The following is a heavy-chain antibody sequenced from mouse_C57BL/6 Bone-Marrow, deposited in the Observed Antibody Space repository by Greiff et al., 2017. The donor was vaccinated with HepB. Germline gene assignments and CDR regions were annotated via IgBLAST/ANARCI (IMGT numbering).Heavy chain of an antibody. CDR3: ARRNYYGPYYFDY. CDR2: IYPGSGNT. D-gene: IGHD1-2*01. Sequence: VQLQQSGAELVRPGASVKLSCKASGYTFTDYYINWVKQRPGQGLEWIARIYPGSGNTYYNEKFKGKATLTAEKSSSTAYMQLSSLTSEDSAVYFCARRNYYGPYYFDYWGQGTTLTVSS. V-gene: IGHV1-76*01. CDR1: GYTFTDYY. J-gene: IGHJ2*01.